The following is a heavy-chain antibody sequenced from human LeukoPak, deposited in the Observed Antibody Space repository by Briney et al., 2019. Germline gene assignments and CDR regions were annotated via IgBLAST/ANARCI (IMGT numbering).Heavy chain of an antibody. CDR2: IYHSGST. V-gene: IGHV4-38-2*01. Sequence: SETLSLTCAVSGYSISSGYYWGWIRQPPGKGLEWIGSIYHSGSTYYNPSLKSRVTISVDTSKNQFSLKLSSVTAADTAVYYCARARYCSSTSCYAPYNWFDPWGRGTLVTVSS. CDR1: GYSISSGYY. J-gene: IGHJ5*02. D-gene: IGHD2-2*01. CDR3: ARARYCSSTSCYAPYNWFDP.